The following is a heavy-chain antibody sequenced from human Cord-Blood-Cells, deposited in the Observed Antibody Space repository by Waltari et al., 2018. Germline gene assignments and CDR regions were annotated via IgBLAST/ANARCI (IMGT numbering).Heavy chain of an antibody. V-gene: IGHV3-23*01. CDR1: GFTFCSYA. D-gene: IGHD7-27*01. Sequence: EVQLLESGGGLVQPGGYLRLSCSASGFTFCSYALSWVRQAPGNGLDVVSAMSWRGGSTYYADSVKGRFTISRDNSKNTLYLQMNSLRAEDTAVYYCAKKGWGYWGQGTLVTVSS. J-gene: IGHJ4*02. CDR3: AKKGWGY. CDR2: MSWRGGST.